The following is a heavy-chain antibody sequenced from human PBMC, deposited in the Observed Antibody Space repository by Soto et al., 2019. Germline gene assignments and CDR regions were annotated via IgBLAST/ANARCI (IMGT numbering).Heavy chain of an antibody. D-gene: IGHD4-17*01. CDR2: IRSKNCGGTT. Sequence: PXLSSPAPAFTVTHALISWGLHPPVNSLGWVGRIRSKNCGGTTDYAAPVKGRFTISRDDSKNTLFVQMNSLRTEDTAVYYCITDPYWRGGCSNQAYGDYHPFDYSGQGILVTVSS. V-gene: IGHV3-15*05. CDR3: ITDPYWRGGCSNQAYGDYHPFDY. CDR1: AFTVTHAL. J-gene: IGHJ4*02.